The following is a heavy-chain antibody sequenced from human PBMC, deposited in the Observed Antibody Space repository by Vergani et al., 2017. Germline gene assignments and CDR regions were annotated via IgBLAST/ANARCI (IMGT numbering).Heavy chain of an antibody. CDR3: ARANYGSGSYSGYNWFDP. D-gene: IGHD3-10*01. J-gene: IGHJ5*02. Sequence: QVQLQESGPGLVKPSQTLSLTCTVSSDSISSGGYYWSWIRQPPGKGLEWIGEINHSGSTNYNPSLKSRVTISVDTSKNQFSLKLSSVTAADTAVYYCARANYGSGSYSGYNWFDPWGQGTLVTVSS. CDR1: SDSISSGGYY. CDR2: INHSGST. V-gene: IGHV4-31*03.